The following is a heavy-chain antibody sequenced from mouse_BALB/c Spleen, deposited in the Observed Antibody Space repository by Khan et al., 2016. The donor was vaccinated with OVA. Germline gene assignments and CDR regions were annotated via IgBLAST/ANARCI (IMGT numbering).Heavy chain of an antibody. Sequence: DVHLVESGGDLVKPGGSLKLSCAASGFTFSSYSMSWVRQTPDKRLEWVATISSGGDYTYYPDSVKGRFTISRDNAKNTLYLQMISLKSEDTAMYYCASHLTGSFAYWGQGTLVTVSA. CDR2: ISSGGDYT. V-gene: IGHV5-6*01. J-gene: IGHJ3*01. CDR3: ASHLTGSFAY. D-gene: IGHD4-1*01. CDR1: GFTFSSYS.